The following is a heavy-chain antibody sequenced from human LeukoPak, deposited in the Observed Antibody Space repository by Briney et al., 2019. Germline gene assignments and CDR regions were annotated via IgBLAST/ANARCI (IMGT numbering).Heavy chain of an antibody. CDR1: GFTSSSYS. CDR2: ISGSGGST. J-gene: IGHJ4*02. D-gene: IGHD2-8*01. CDR3: ARDGNGQDY. Sequence: GGSLRLSCAASGFTSSSYSMSWVRQAPGKGLEWVSAISGSGGSTYYADSVKGRFTISRDNSKNTLYLQMNSLRAEDTAVYYCARDGNGQDYWGQGTLVTVSS. V-gene: IGHV3-23*01.